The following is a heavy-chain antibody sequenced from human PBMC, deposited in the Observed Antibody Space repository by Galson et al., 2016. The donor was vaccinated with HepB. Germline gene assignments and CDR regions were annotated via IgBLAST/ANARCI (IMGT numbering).Heavy chain of an antibody. V-gene: IGHV4-34*01. D-gene: IGHD2-21*02. CDR3: ARDGRRRLLRGIDY. J-gene: IGHJ4*02. CDR2: VHSAGDT. Sequence: GKGLDWIGAVHSAGDTNYNPSLKSLVTISLDTTKSPFSRKMTSETAADTGVYYCARDGRRRLLRGIDYWGQGTLVTVPS.